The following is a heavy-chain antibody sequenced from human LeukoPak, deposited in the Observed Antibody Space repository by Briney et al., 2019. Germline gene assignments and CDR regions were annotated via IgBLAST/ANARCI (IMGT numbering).Heavy chain of an antibody. CDR1: GFTFDDYA. D-gene: IGHD3-22*01. CDR3: AEGNRDSSGFYYYYGMDV. Sequence: PGGSLRLSCAASGFTFDDYAMFWVRQAPGKGLKWVSGISWNSKNIGYAASVKGRFTISRDNAKNSLYLQMNSLRAEDTAFYYCAEGNRDSSGFYYYYGMDVWGQGTTVTVSS. J-gene: IGHJ6*02. CDR2: ISWNSKNI. V-gene: IGHV3-9*01.